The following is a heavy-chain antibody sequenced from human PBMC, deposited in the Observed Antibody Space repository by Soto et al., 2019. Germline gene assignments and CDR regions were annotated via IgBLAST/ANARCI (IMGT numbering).Heavy chain of an antibody. CDR1: GGTFSSYA. CDR3: ASHSGSSPEGRYYYGMDV. J-gene: IGHJ6*02. D-gene: IGHD1-26*01. V-gene: IGHV1-69*12. Sequence: QVQLVQSGAEVKKPGSSVKVSCKASGGTFSSYAISWVRQAPGQGLEWMGGIIPIFGTADYAQKFQARVTITADESTGTAYMERSSLRSEDTAVYYCASHSGSSPEGRYYYGMDVWGQGTTVTVSS. CDR2: IIPIFGTA.